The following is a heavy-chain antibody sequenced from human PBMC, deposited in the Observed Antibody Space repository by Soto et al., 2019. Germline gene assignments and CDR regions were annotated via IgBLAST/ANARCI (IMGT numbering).Heavy chain of an antibody. CDR2: IWYDGSNK. V-gene: IGHV3-33*01. J-gene: IGHJ4*02. Sequence: GWSLRLSCAASGITFSSYGMHWVRQAPEKGLEWVAVIWYDGSNKYYADSVKSRFTISRDNSKNTLYLQMNSLRAEDTAVYYCASDFIVRFLEWLFPEYYFDYWGQGTLVTVSS. CDR1: GITFSSYG. CDR3: ASDFIVRFLEWLFPEYYFDY. D-gene: IGHD3-3*01.